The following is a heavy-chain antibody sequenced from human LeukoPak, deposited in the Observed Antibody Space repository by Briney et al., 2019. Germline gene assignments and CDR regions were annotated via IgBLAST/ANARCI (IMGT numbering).Heavy chain of an antibody. CDR3: ARDPGGYSSSGTSDY. CDR2: IKQDGSEK. CDR1: GFTFSSYW. D-gene: IGHD6-6*01. V-gene: IGHV3-7*01. J-gene: IGHJ4*02. Sequence: GGSLRLSCAASGFTFSSYWMSWVRQAPGKGPEWVANIKQDGSEKYYVDSVKGRFTISRDNAKNSLYLQMNSLRAEDTAVYYCARDPGGYSSSGTSDYWGQGTLVTVSS.